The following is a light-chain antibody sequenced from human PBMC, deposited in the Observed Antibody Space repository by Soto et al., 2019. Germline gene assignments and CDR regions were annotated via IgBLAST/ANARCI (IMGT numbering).Light chain of an antibody. CDR3: QQRSNWPIT. Sequence: EIVLTQSPATLSLSPGERATLSCRASQSVSSYLAWYQQKPGQAPRLLIYDASNRATGIPARFSGSGSGTDFTLTISSLEPEDFALYYCQQRSNWPITFGQGTRRRL. J-gene: IGKJ5*01. V-gene: IGKV3-11*01. CDR2: DAS. CDR1: QSVSSY.